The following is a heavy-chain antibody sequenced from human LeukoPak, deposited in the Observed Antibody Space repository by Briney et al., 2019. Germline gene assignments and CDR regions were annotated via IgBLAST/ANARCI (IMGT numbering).Heavy chain of an antibody. CDR2: IYYSGST. CDR3: ARNIEWLELDY. Sequence: KPSETLSLTCTVSGGSISSYYWSWIRQPPGKGLEWIGYIYYSGSTNYNPSLKSRVTISVDTSKNQFSLKLSSVTAADTAVYYCARNIEWLELDYWGQGTLVTVSS. J-gene: IGHJ4*02. V-gene: IGHV4-59*01. CDR1: GGSISSYY. D-gene: IGHD6-19*01.